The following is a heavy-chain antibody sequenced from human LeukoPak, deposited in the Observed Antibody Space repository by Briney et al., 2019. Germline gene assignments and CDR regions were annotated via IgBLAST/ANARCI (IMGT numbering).Heavy chain of an antibody. CDR1: GGSISDDGYY. D-gene: IGHD4-17*01. V-gene: IGHV4-31*03. CDR3: ARGGATVTDH. J-gene: IGHJ5*02. CDR2: IYYGGTT. Sequence: SQTLSLTCSVSGGSISDDGYYCSWIRQFPGQGLEWIGHIYYGGTTEYNPSLKSRITISRDTSKTQFSLQLNSVTVADTAVYYCARGGATVTDHWGQGTLVTVSS.